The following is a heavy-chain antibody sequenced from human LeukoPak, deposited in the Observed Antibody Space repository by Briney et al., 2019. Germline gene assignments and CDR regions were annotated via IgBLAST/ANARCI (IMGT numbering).Heavy chain of an antibody. V-gene: IGHV4-59*01. J-gene: IGHJ4*02. Sequence: SETLSLTCTVSGGSISSYYWSWIRQPPGKGLEWIGYIYYSGSTNYNPSLKSRVTISVDTSKNQFSLKLSSVTAADTAVYYCARFGGLGELPKPFDYWGQGTLVTVSS. CDR2: IYYSGST. CDR1: GGSISSYY. CDR3: ARFGGLGELPKPFDY. D-gene: IGHD3-10*01.